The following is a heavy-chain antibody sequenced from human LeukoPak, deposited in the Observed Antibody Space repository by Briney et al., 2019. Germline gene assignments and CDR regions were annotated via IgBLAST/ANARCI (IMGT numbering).Heavy chain of an antibody. Sequence: GGSLRLSCAASGFTFSRYAMSWARQAPGKGLEWVSLIESSGATTYHADSVKGRFTISRDDSKNTLYLQMNSLRAEDTAVYYCARWMDYYYYYGMDVWGQGTTVTVSS. J-gene: IGHJ6*02. D-gene: IGHD2-2*03. CDR3: ARWMDYYYYYGMDV. CDR1: GFTFSRYA. V-gene: IGHV3-23*01. CDR2: IESSGATT.